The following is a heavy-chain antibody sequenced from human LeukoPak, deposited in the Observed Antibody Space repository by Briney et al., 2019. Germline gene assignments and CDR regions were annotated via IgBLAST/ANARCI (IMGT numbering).Heavy chain of an antibody. CDR2: MSSSGSTI. J-gene: IGHJ6*03. CDR1: GFTFSDYY. Sequence: GGSLRLSCAASGFTFSDYYMSWIRQAPGKGLEWVSYMSSSGSTIYYADSVKGRFTISRDNAKNSLYLQMNSLRVEDTAVYYCARTSGGYSYGPEGYFYYYYMDVWGKGTTVTVSS. V-gene: IGHV3-11*04. D-gene: IGHD5-18*01. CDR3: ARTSGGYSYGPEGYFYYYYMDV.